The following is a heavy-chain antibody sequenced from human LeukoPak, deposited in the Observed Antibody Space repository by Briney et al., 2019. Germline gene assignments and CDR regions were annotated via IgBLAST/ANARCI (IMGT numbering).Heavy chain of an antibody. CDR3: ARDTRAAGWYLNY. J-gene: IGHJ4*02. Sequence: SETLSLTCTVSGGSISSYYWSWIRQPPGKGLEWIGYIYYSGSTNYNPSLKSRVTISVDTSKNQFSLKLSSVTAADTAVYYCARDTRAAGWYLNYWGQGTLVTVSS. CDR1: GGSISSYY. CDR2: IYYSGST. D-gene: IGHD6-19*01. V-gene: IGHV4-59*01.